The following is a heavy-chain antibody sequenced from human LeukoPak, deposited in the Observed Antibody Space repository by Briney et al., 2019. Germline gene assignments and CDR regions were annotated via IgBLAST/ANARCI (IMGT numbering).Heavy chain of an antibody. CDR2: MNPNSGNT. Sequence: GASVKVSCKASGYTFTSYDINWVRQATGQGLEWMGWMNPNSGNTGYAQKFQGRVTMTRNTSISTAYMELSSLRSEDTAVYYCARDRRITIFAVVTPKKYNWFDPWGQGTLVTVSS. D-gene: IGHD3-3*01. CDR1: GYTFTSYD. V-gene: IGHV1-8*01. J-gene: IGHJ5*02. CDR3: ARDRRITIFAVVTPKKYNWFDP.